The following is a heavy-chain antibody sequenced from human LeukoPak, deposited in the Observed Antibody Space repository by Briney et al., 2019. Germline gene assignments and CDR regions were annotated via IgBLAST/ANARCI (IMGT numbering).Heavy chain of an antibody. V-gene: IGHV3-48*03. Sequence: PGGSLRLSCAASGFTFSSYEMNWVRQAPGKGLEWVSTIRGSGRTTYYADSVKGRFIISRDNSKNTLYLQMNSLRAEDTAVYYCARVVRWVQWGQGTLVTVSS. J-gene: IGHJ4*02. CDR2: IRGSGRTT. D-gene: IGHD3-10*01. CDR3: ARVVRWVQ. CDR1: GFTFSSYE.